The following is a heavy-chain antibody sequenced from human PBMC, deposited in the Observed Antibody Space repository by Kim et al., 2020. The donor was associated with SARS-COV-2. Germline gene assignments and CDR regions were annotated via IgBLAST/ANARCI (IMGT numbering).Heavy chain of an antibody. D-gene: IGHD4-17*01. CDR3: ARDDYGDYQPLYYGMDV. V-gene: IGHV3-7*01. CDR2: IKQDGSEK. J-gene: IGHJ6*02. Sequence: GGSLRLSCAASGFTFSSYWMSWVRQAPGKGLEWVANIKQDGSEKYYVDSVKGRFTISRDNAKNSLYLQMNSLRAEDTAVYYCARDDYGDYQPLYYGMDVWGQGTTVTVSS. CDR1: GFTFSSYW.